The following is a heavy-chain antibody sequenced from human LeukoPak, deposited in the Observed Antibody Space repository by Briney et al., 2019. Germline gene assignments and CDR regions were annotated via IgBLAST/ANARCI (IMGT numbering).Heavy chain of an antibody. Sequence: PGGSLRLSCAASGFTLSSYSMNWVRQAPGKGLEWVTYISSGSGTIYYADSVKGRFTISRDNAKNSLYLQMNSLRDEDTAVYYCARSYYYDSSGGIFDYWGQGALVTVSS. CDR2: ISSGSGTI. J-gene: IGHJ4*02. CDR3: ARSYYYDSSGGIFDY. D-gene: IGHD3-22*01. V-gene: IGHV3-48*02. CDR1: GFTLSSYS.